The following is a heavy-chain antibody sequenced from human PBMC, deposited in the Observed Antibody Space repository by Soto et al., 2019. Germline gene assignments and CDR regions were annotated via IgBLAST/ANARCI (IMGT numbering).Heavy chain of an antibody. CDR1: GGSFNNYA. J-gene: IGHJ6*02. CDR3: AVAMVREILIFESSGMHV. CDR2: IIPNFDTP. D-gene: IGHD3-10*01. Sequence: QVHLVQSGAEVKKTGSSVKVSCKTSGGSFNNYAVSWVRQAPGQGLEWMGGIIPNFDTPNYAQKFQDRVTITADESTSTVYMELRSLRSNDTAVYYCAVAMVREILIFESSGMHVWGQGTTVIVSS. V-gene: IGHV1-69*01.